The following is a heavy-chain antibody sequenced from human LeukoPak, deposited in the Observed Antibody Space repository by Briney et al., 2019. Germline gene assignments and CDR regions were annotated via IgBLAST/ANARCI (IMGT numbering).Heavy chain of an antibody. Sequence: SETLSLTCAVSGGSICSSNWWSWVRQPPGKGLEWIGEIYHSGSTNYNPSLKSRVTISVDKSKNQFSLKLSSVTAADTAVYYCAGETRAYYDILTGYYGYFQHWGQGTLVTVSS. CDR3: AGETRAYYDILTGYYGYFQH. CDR1: GGSICSSNW. J-gene: IGHJ1*01. CDR2: IYHSGST. V-gene: IGHV4-4*02. D-gene: IGHD3-9*01.